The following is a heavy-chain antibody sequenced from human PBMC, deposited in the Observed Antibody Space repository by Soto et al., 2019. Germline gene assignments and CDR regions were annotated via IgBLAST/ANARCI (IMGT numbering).Heavy chain of an antibody. CDR3: AKGRHIVATTPFDY. CDR1: GFTFSSDS. Sequence: GGSLRLSWAASGFTFSSDSMSWVRQAPGKGLEWVSAISGSGGSTYYADSVKGRFTISRDNSKNTLYLQMNSVRAEDTAVYYCAKGRHIVATTPFDYWGQATLVTVSS. CDR2: ISGSGGST. J-gene: IGHJ4*02. D-gene: IGHD5-12*01. V-gene: IGHV3-23*01.